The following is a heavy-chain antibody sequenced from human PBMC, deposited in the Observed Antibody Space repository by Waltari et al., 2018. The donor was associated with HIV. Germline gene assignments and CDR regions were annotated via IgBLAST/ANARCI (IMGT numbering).Heavy chain of an antibody. CDR1: GFTFSSYA. Sequence: EVQLLESGGGLVQPGGSLRLSCAASGFTFSSYAMSWVRQAPGKGVEWVSAISRSSDHIYYADSVKGRFTISRDNAKSSLYLQMNSLRAEDTAVYYCARGRNDHVWGGGLRAWFDPWGQGTLVTVSS. CDR3: ARGRNDHVWGGGLRAWFDP. V-gene: IGHV3-21*01. CDR2: ISRSSDHI. D-gene: IGHD3-16*01. J-gene: IGHJ5*02.